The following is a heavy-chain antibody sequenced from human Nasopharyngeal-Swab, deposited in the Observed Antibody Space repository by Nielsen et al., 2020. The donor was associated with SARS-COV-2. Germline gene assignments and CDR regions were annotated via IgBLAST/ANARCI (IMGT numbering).Heavy chain of an antibody. D-gene: IGHD2-8*01. CDR1: GFTFSSYG. J-gene: IGHJ4*02. V-gene: IGHV3-30*18. Sequence: SLKISCAASGFTFSSYGMHWVRQAPGKGLEWVAVISYDGSNKYYADSVKGRFTISRDNSKNTLYLQMNSLRAEDTAVYYCAKDEGFVLMVYAGDYWGQGTLVTVSS. CDR3: AKDEGFVLMVYAGDY. CDR2: ISYDGSNK.